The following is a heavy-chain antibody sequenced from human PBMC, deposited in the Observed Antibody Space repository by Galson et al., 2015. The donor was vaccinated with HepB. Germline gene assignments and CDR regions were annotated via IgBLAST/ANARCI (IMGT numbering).Heavy chain of an antibody. Sequence: ETLSLTCTVSGGSISSSSYYWGWIRQPPGKGLEWIGSIYYSGSTYYNPSLKSRVIISVDTSKNQFSLKLSSVTAADTAVYYCASRKWELQAFDIWGQGTMVTVSS. CDR3: ASRKWELQAFDI. D-gene: IGHD1-26*01. CDR1: GGSISSSSYY. J-gene: IGHJ3*02. CDR2: IYYSGST. V-gene: IGHV4-39*01.